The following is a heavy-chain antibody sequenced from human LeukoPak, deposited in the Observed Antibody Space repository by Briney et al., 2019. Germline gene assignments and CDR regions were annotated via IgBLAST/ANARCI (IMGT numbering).Heavy chain of an antibody. V-gene: IGHV1-8*02. Sequence: ASVKVSCKASGYTFTSYDINWVRQATGQGLEWMGRMNPNSGNTSYAQKFQGSVTMARNTSISTAYMELSSLRSEDTAVYYCARSGPVNDYGSGSYRRLDSWGQGTLVTVSS. CDR1: GYTFTSYD. D-gene: IGHD3-10*01. J-gene: IGHJ4*02. CDR2: MNPNSGNT. CDR3: ARSGPVNDYGSGSYRRLDS.